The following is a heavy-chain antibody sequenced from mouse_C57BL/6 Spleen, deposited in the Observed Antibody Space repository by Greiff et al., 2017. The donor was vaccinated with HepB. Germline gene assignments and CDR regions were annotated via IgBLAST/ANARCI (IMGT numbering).Heavy chain of an antibody. CDR2: ISSGGSYT. CDR1: GFTFSSYG. CDR3: ARPEVWFAY. J-gene: IGHJ3*01. V-gene: IGHV5-6*01. Sequence: EVTLVESGGDLVKPGGSLKLSCAASGFTFSSYGMSWVRQTPDKRLEWVATISSGGSYTYYPDSVKGRFTISRDNAKNTLYLQMSSLKSEDTAMYYCARPEVWFAYWGQGTLVTVSA.